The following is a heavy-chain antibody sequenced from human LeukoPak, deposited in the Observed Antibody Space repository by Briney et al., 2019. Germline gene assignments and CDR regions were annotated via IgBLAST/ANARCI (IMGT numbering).Heavy chain of an antibody. CDR3: ARGTTLIYCSGGSCYGGWFDP. CDR1: GFTFSDNY. V-gene: IGHV3-11*04. D-gene: IGHD2-15*01. Sequence: GGSLRLSCAASGFTFSDNYMTWVRQAPGKGLEWLSYISGNGGVIQYADSVKGRFTISRDNAKNTLYLQMNSLRAEDTAVYYCARGTTLIYCSGGSCYGGWFDPWGQGTLVTVSS. J-gene: IGHJ5*02. CDR2: ISGNGGVI.